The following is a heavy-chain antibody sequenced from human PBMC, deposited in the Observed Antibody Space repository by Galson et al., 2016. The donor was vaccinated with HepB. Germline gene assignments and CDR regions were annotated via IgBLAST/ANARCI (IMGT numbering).Heavy chain of an antibody. J-gene: IGHJ4*02. CDR3: AKWGGSGYDWARLDY. Sequence: SLRLSCAASGFSISIYSMNWVRQAPGKGLEWVSAIRGSGTGPSYTDSVKGRFTISRDNSKNTLYLQMNSLRAEDTAVYYCAKWGGSGYDWARLDYWGQGTLVTVSS. CDR2: IRGSGTGP. V-gene: IGHV3-23*01. D-gene: IGHD5-12*01. CDR1: GFSISIYS.